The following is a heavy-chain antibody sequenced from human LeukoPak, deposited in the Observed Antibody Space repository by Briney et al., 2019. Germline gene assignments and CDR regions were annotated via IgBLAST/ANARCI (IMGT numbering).Heavy chain of an antibody. V-gene: IGHV4-4*02. CDR2: IYHSGST. D-gene: IGHD4-11*01. CDR1: GGSISSSNW. J-gene: IGHJ4*02. Sequence: SGTLSLTCAVSGGSISSSNWWSWVRQPPGKGLEWIGEIYHSGSTYYNPSLKSRVTISVDTSKNQFSLKLSSVTAADTAVYYCARERKDYSKDYWGQGTLVTVSS. CDR3: ARERKDYSKDY.